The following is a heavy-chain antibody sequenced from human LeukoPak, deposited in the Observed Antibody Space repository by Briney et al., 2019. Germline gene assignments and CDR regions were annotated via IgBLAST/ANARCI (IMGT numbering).Heavy chain of an antibody. CDR1: GFTFSSYG. Sequence: GGTLRLSCAASGFTFSSYGMSWVRQAPGKGLEWVSAISGSGGSTYYADSVKGRFTISRDNSKNTLYLQMNSLRAEDTAVYYCAKGGLPRGIVVVMGGQGTLVTVSS. CDR3: AKGGLPRGIVVVM. J-gene: IGHJ4*02. D-gene: IGHD3-22*01. CDR2: ISGSGGST. V-gene: IGHV3-23*01.